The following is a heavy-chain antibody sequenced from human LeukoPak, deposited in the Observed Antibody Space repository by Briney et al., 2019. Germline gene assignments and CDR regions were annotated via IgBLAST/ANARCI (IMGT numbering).Heavy chain of an antibody. CDR2: VYTDGRT. CDR1: GFTVNRDY. J-gene: IGHJ4*02. Sequence: GESLRQTCAASGFTVNRDYMSWVRQSPGKGLEWVSVVYTDGRTFYADSVKGRFTISRDDSKNTVFLQMNSLRAEDTAIYFCTRGSSTVSAGYNWGRGTVVIVSS. CDR3: TRGSSTVSAGYN. D-gene: IGHD1-1*01. V-gene: IGHV3-53*01.